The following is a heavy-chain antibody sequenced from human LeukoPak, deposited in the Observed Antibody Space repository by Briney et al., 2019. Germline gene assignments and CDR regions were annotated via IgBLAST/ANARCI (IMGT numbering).Heavy chain of an antibody. V-gene: IGHV4-4*07. Sequence: SETLSLTCTVSGGSISSYYWSWIRQPAGKGLEWIGRIYTSGSTNYNPTLKSRVTISVDTSKNQFSLKLSSVTAADTAVYYCARDAYYYESSGYYQFWGQGTMVTVSS. J-gene: IGHJ3*01. CDR1: GGSISSYY. CDR2: IYTSGST. CDR3: ARDAYYYESSGYYQF. D-gene: IGHD3-22*01.